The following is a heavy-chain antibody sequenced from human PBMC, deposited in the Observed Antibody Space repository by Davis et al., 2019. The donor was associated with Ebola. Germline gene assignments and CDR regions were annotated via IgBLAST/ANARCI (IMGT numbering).Heavy chain of an antibody. CDR2: ISGSSTYI. D-gene: IGHD3-22*01. CDR1: GFTFSNYN. V-gene: IGHV3-21*01. J-gene: IGHJ3*02. Sequence: PGGSLRLSCAASGFTFSNYNMNWVRQAPGKGLEWVSSISGSSTYIYYADSVKGRFTISRDNAKNSLYLQMNSLRAEDTAVYYCAREYYYDSSGYYGHAFDIWGQGAMVTVSS. CDR3: AREYYYDSSGYYGHAFDI.